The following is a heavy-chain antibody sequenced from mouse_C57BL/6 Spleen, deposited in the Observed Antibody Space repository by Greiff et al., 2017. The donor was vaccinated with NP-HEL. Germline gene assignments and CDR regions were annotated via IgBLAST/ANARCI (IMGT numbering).Heavy chain of an antibody. CDR2: ISSGGSYT. CDR1: GFTFSSYG. Sequence: EVMLVESGGDLVKPGGSLKLSCAASGFTFSSYGMSWVRQTPDKRLEWVATISSGGSYTYYPDSVKGRFTISRDNAKNTLYLQMSSLKSEDTAMYYCARPFYYSNCGGYVDVWGTGTTVTVSS. D-gene: IGHD2-5*01. CDR3: ARPFYYSNCGGYVDV. V-gene: IGHV5-6*01. J-gene: IGHJ1*03.